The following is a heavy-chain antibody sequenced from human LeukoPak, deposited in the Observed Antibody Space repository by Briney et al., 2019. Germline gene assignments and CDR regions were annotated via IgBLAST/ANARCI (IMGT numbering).Heavy chain of an antibody. V-gene: IGHV3-30*18. Sequence: PGRSLRLSCVASGFSFSNYGMHWVRQAPGKGLEWVAVMSKDGNNEYYADSVKGRFTISRDNSKNALYLQMNSLRAEDTAVYYCAKGIAATWRYLGSWGQGTLVTVSS. D-gene: IGHD6-13*01. CDR2: MSKDGNNE. CDR3: AKGIAATWRYLGS. CDR1: GFSFSNYG. J-gene: IGHJ4*02.